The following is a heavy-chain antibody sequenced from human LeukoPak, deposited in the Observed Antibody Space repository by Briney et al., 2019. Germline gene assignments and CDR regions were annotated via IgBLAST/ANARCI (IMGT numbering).Heavy chain of an antibody. J-gene: IGHJ4*02. D-gene: IGHD6-19*01. CDR3: ARITRQYSSGWYGFWY. CDR1: GYSFTSYW. Sequence: GESLKISCKGSGYSFTSYWIGWVRQMPRKGLEWMGIIYPGDSDTRYSPSFQGQVTISADKSISTAYLQWSSLKASDTAMYYCARITRQYSSGWYGFWYWGQGTLVTVSS. CDR2: IYPGDSDT. V-gene: IGHV5-51*01.